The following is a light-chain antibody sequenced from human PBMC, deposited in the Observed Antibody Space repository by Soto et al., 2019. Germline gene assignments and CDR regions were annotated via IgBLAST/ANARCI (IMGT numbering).Light chain of an antibody. CDR2: EIS. V-gene: IGLV2-14*03. CDR1: SGDVGGYNY. Sequence: QSVLTQPASMSGSPGQSITISCTGTSGDVGGYNYVSWYQQHPGKAPKLMIYEISNRPSGVSSRFSGSKSGNTASLTISGLQAEDEADYYCCSYASSSTLYVFGTGTKVTVL. J-gene: IGLJ1*01. CDR3: CSYASSSTLYV.